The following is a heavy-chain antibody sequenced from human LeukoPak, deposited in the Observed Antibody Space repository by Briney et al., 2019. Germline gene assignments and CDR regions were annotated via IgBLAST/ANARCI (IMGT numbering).Heavy chain of an antibody. CDR1: GFTFSSYW. J-gene: IGHJ6*03. CDR3: ARKGGATTYGYYYYMDV. D-gene: IGHD1-26*01. V-gene: IGHV3-7*01. CDR2: IKQDGSEK. Sequence: GGSLRLSCAASGFTFSSYWMSWVRQAPGKGLEWVANIKQDGSEKYYVDSVKGRFTISRDNAKNSLYLQMHSLRAEDTAVYYCARKGGATTYGYYYYMDVWGKGTTVTISS.